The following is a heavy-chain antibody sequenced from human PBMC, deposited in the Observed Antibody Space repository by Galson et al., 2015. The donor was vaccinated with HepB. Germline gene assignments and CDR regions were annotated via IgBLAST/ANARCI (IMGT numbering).Heavy chain of an antibody. CDR3: ARDALMYSSGWYSHYFDH. D-gene: IGHD6-19*01. V-gene: IGHV3-30-3*01. Sequence: SLRLSCAASGFTFSSYAMHWVRQAPGKGLEWVAVISYDGSNKYYADSVKGRFTISRDNSKNTLYLQMNSLRAEDTAVYYWARDALMYSSGWYSHYFDHWGQGTLVTVSS. CDR1: GFTFSSYA. J-gene: IGHJ4*02. CDR2: ISYDGSNK.